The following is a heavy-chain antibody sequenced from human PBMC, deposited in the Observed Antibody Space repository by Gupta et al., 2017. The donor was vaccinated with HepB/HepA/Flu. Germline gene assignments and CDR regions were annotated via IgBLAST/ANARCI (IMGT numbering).Heavy chain of an antibody. CDR1: GFSFSAYG. V-gene: IGHV3-30*03. CDR2: TSYDGRNK. CDR3: ARAVGRGSRWLQASFDY. J-gene: IGHJ4*02. Sequence: QVELVESGGGVVQAGRSLRLSCAASGFSFSAYGMHWVRQAPGKGLEWVAVTSYDGRNKYYVDSVNGRFTISRDNSKNTLYLQMNNLRAEDTGVYYCARAVGRGSRWLQASFDYWGQGILVTVSS. D-gene: IGHD5-24*01.